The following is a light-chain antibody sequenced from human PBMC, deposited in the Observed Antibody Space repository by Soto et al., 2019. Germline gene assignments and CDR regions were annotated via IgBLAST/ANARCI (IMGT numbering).Light chain of an antibody. J-gene: IGKJ1*01. CDR1: QSVRSN. Sequence: EIVMTQSPATLSVSPGERATLSCRASQSVRSNLAWYQQKPGQAPRLLIYGASTRATGISARFSGSGSGTEFTLTISSLQSEDFAVYYCQQYNNWPRTFGQGTKVEIK. CDR2: GAS. CDR3: QQYNNWPRT. V-gene: IGKV3-15*01.